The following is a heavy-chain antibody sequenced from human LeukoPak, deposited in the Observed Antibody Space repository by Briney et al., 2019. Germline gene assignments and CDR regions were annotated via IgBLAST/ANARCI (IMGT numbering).Heavy chain of an antibody. V-gene: IGHV1-46*01. CDR1: GYTFTSYY. D-gene: IGHD2-2*01. CDR2: ITPSNGGT. Sequence: ASVKVSCKASGYTFTSYYMHWVRQAPGQGPEWMGIITPSNGGTNYAQNFQGRVTMTRDTSTTTFYMELSSLRSDDTAVYYCARERGFCGGRTSCYHFDYWGQGTLVTVSS. J-gene: IGHJ4*02. CDR3: ARERGFCGGRTSCYHFDY.